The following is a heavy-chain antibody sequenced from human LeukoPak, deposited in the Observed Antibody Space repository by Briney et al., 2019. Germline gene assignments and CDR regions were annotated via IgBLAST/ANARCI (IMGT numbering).Heavy chain of an antibody. Sequence: GGSLRLSCTASGFTFGGYAMTWVRQAPGKGLEWVGFIASETYGGTAEYAASVKGRFTISRDDSKSIAYLQMNSLKTEDTAVYYCTRDQTPYYWGQGTLVTVSS. CDR1: GFTFGGYA. CDR2: IASETYGGTA. V-gene: IGHV3-49*04. J-gene: IGHJ4*02. D-gene: IGHD2-15*01. CDR3: TRDQTPYY.